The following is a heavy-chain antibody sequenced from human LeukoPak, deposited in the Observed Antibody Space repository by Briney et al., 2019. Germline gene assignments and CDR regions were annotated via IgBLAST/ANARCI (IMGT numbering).Heavy chain of an antibody. CDR2: ISSSSSSI. V-gene: IGHV3-21*01. Sequence: KPGGSLRLSCAASGFTFSSYSMNWVRQAPGKGLEWVSSISSSSSSIYYADSVKGQFTISRDNAKNSLYLQMNSLRAEDTAVYYWARGPLPDYWGQGTLVTVSS. CDR3: ARGPLPDY. J-gene: IGHJ4*02. CDR1: GFTFSSYS.